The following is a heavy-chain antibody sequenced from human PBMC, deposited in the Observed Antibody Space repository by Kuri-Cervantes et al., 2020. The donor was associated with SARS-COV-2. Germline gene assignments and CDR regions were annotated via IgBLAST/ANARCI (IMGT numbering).Heavy chain of an antibody. CDR2: MRGSNGSA. CDR3: AKVGAGYCSGGSCDSVVVD. V-gene: IGHV3-23*01. Sequence: GGSLRLSCAASGFAFSTYAMSWVRQAPGKGLEWVSSMRGSNGSAWHADSVKGRFTISRDNSKNTLYLQMNSLRAEDTAVYYCAKVGAGYCSGGSCDSVVVDWGQGTLVTVSS. J-gene: IGHJ4*02. D-gene: IGHD2-15*01. CDR1: GFAFSTYA.